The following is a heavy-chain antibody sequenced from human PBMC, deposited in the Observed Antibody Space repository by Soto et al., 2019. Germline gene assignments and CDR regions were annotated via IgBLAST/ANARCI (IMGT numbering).Heavy chain of an antibody. V-gene: IGHV3-21*01. CDR3: ARESEDLTSNFDY. J-gene: IGHJ4*02. Sequence: GGSLRLSCAASGFTFTRYSMNWVRQAPGKGLEWVSSISSTTNYIYYADSMKGRFTVSRDNAKNSVYLEMNSLSAEDTALYCCARESEDLTSNFDYWGQGTPVTVSS. CDR1: GFTFTRYS. CDR2: ISSTTNYI.